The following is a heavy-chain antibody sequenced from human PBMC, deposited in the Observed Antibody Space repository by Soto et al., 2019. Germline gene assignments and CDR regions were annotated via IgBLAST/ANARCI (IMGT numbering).Heavy chain of an antibody. D-gene: IGHD1-26*01. CDR3: ARLTGHSGSYPYY. CDR1: GGSISSSSYY. Sequence: SETLSLTCTISGGSISSSSYYLGWIRQPPGKGLEWIGSIYYSGSTYYNPSLKSRVTISVDTSKNQFSLKLSSVTAADTAVYYCARLTGHSGSYPYYWGQGTLVTVSS. CDR2: IYYSGST. J-gene: IGHJ4*02. V-gene: IGHV4-39*01.